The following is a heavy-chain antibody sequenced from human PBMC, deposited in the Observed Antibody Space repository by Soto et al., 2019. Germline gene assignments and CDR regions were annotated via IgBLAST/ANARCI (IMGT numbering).Heavy chain of an antibody. CDR2: ISSYNGNT. J-gene: IGHJ6*02. V-gene: IGHV1-18*04. D-gene: IGHD3-10*01. Sequence: GASVKVSCKASGYTFPNSGISWIRQAPGQGLEYMGRISSYNGNTNYAEELQGRVTMTTDTSTNTTSLELRSLRSDDTAVYYCAMFKAIVWGVIWFAGALHVWCQATTVTVSS. CDR1: GYTFPNSG. CDR3: AMFKAIVWGVIWFAGALHV.